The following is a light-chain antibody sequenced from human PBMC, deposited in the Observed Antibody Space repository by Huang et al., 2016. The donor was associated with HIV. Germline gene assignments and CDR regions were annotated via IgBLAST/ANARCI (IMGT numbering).Light chain of an antibody. V-gene: IGKV1-39*01. CDR1: QSIRAY. CDR2: TSS. CDR3: QQSHATPWT. J-gene: IGKJ1*01. Sequence: DIQMTQSPSSLSASVGARVTITCRASQSIRAYLNWYPEKPGQAPPLLIFTSSSLQRGVPSRFSGNGSGTDFTLTISSLQPEDFATYYCQQSHATPWTFGQGTKVEIK.